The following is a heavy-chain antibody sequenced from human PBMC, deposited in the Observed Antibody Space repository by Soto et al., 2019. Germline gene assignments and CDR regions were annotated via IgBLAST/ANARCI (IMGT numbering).Heavy chain of an antibody. J-gene: IGHJ4*02. CDR2: VSYNGDNK. V-gene: IGHV3-30*18. Sequence: GGSVRLSCAASGFIFNAYVIHWVRQAPDKGLEWVAVVSYNGDNKYYGDSVKGRFTISRDNPKNTAYLEMTSLRPEDTAVYYCAKDISLGELSAPDHWGQGTLVTSPQ. D-gene: IGHD3-16*02. CDR3: AKDISLGELSAPDH. CDR1: GFIFNAYV.